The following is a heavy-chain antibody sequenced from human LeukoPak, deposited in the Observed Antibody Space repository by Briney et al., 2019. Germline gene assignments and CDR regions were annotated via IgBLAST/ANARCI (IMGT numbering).Heavy chain of an antibody. CDR1: GFTFRTYW. V-gene: IGHV3-74*01. CDR3: ARAKPGGNWFDP. Sequence: GGSLRLSCAASGFTFRTYWMHWVRQAPGKGLLWASRINTDGSGTIYADSVKGRFTIPRDNANNTLYLQMNSLRAEDTALYYCARAKPGGNWFDPWGQGTLVTVSS. D-gene: IGHD3-16*01. CDR2: INTDGSGT. J-gene: IGHJ5*02.